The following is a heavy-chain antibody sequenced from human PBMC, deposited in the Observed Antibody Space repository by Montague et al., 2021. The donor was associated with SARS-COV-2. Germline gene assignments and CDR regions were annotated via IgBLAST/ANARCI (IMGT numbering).Heavy chain of an antibody. CDR1: GGSITSGGYY. D-gene: IGHD3-22*01. CDR2: IYYSGXT. Sequence: TLSLTCTVSGGSITSGGYYWSCIRQHPGNGLVWIGYIYYSGXTXYXXXXKXRVTISVDTSKNKLSLELSSVTAADTAVYYGASARITLVVVVDASDIWGQGTMVTVSS. V-gene: IGHV4-31*03. CDR3: ASARITLVVVVDASDI. J-gene: IGHJ3*02.